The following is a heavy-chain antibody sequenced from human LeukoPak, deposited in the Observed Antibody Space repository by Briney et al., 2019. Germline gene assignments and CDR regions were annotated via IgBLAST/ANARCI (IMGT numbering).Heavy chain of an antibody. CDR2: IYSGGNT. CDR3: ARGPSGYSYGGYDY. V-gene: IGHV3-53*01. Sequence: GGSLRLSCAASGFTVSSNYMSWVRQAPGKGLEWVSVIYSGGNTYYADSVKGRFTISRDNSKNTLYLQMNSLRAEDTAVYYCARGPSGYSYGGYDYWGQGTLVTVSP. CDR1: GFTVSSNY. D-gene: IGHD5-18*01. J-gene: IGHJ4*02.